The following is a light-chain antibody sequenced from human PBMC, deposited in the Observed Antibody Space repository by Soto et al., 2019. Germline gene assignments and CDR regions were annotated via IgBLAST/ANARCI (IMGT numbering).Light chain of an antibody. Sequence: EIVLTQSPGTLSLSPGERATLSCRASQSVSSNYLAWYQQKPGQAPRLLMYGASSRATGIPDRFSRSGSGTDFTLTISRLEPEDFEVYYCQQYGTSPVTFGGGTKVEIK. CDR1: QSVSSNY. J-gene: IGKJ4*01. CDR3: QQYGTSPVT. V-gene: IGKV3-20*01. CDR2: GAS.